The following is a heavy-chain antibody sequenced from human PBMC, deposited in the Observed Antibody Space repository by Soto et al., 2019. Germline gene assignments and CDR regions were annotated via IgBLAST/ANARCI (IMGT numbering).Heavy chain of an antibody. CDR1: GFTFSSYG. V-gene: IGHV3-33*01. J-gene: IGHJ4*02. D-gene: IGHD2-15*01. CDR2: IWYDGSNK. CDR3: ARGYCSGGSCYSDYFDY. Sequence: GWSLRLSCAASGFTFSSYGMHWVRQAPGKGLEWVAVIWYDGSNKYYADSVKGRFTISRDNSKNPLYLQMNSMRAEDTAVYYCARGYCSGGSCYSDYFDYWGQGTLVTVSS.